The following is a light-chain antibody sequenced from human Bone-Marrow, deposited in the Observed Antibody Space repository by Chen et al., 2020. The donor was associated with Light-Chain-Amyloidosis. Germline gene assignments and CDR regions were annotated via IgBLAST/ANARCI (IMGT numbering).Light chain of an antibody. CDR2: AAS. Sequence: DIQMTQSPSSLSASVGDTVSITCRASQGISKSLAWYQQKPGKVPNLLIFAASSLQSGVPSRFNGSGSGTAFTLTNSNLQPEDVATYYCQNYKSAPSLTFGGGTKVEI. CDR3: QNYKSAPSLT. J-gene: IGKJ4*01. V-gene: IGKV1-27*01. CDR1: QGISKS.